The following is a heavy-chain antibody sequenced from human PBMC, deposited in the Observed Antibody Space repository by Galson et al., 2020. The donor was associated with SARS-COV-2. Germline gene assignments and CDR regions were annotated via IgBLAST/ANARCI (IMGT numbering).Heavy chain of an antibody. CDR3: AREYERPAPTWFGLEEDRGILDV. CDR2: VNQDGSGK. D-gene: IGHD3-10*01. CDR1: EFTFSNHW. J-gene: IGHJ6*04. V-gene: IGHV3-7*01. Sequence: GESLKISCAASEFTFSNHWMNWVRQAPGKGLEWVAKVNQDGSGKYYVDSVRGRFTISRDNAKNLLFLQMNSLRVEDTAVYYCAREYERPAPTWFGLEEDRGILDVWGKVTMVTISS.